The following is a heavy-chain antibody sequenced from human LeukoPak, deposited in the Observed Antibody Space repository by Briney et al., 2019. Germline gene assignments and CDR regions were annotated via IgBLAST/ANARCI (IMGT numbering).Heavy chain of an antibody. CDR3: ARADSTGAFDI. V-gene: IGHV3-7*01. Sequence: GGSLRLSCAASGFTFSSYWMTWVRQAPGVGLEWVANIKEDGSEKYYVDSVKGRFTISRDNAKNSLYLQMNSLRAEDTAVYYCARADSTGAFDIWGQGTMVTVS. CDR1: GFTFSSYW. J-gene: IGHJ3*02. D-gene: IGHD3-22*01. CDR2: IKEDGSEK.